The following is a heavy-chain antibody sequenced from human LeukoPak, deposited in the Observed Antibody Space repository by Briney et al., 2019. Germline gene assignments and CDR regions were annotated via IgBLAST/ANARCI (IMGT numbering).Heavy chain of an antibody. CDR3: ARDRAPYDSSGYPYY. J-gene: IGHJ4*02. D-gene: IGHD3-22*01. Sequence: PGGSLRLSCAASGFTFSSYGMHWVRQAPGKGLEWVAVISYDGSNKYYADSVKGRFTISRDNSKNTLYLQMNSLRAEDTAVYYCARDRAPYDSSGYPYYWGQGTLVTVSS. CDR2: ISYDGSNK. CDR1: GFTFSSYG. V-gene: IGHV3-30*03.